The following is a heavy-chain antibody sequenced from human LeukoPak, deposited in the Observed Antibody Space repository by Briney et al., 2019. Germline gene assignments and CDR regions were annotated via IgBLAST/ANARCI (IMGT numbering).Heavy chain of an antibody. V-gene: IGHV1-46*01. CDR3: AGGEGIQPLDY. D-gene: IGHD5-18*01. CDR2: INPSGGST. CDR1: GYTFTGYY. J-gene: IGHJ4*02. Sequence: ASVKVSCKASGYTFTGYYMHWVRQAPGQGLEWMGWINPSGGSTSYAQKFQGRVTMTRDTSTSTVYMELSSLRSEDTAVYYCAGGEGIQPLDYWGQGTLVTVSS.